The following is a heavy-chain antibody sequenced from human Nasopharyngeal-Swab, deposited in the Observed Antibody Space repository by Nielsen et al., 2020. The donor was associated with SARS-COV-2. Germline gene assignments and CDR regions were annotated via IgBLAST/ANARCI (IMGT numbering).Heavy chain of an antibody. J-gene: IGHJ4*02. Sequence: SVKVSCKTSGGTFSTNAISWVRQAPGQGLAWMGGIIPIFGKANYAQRFQGRVTISADEFTSTVYMELSSLRSEDTAVYYCAGGKVPAAYIPFGYWGQGTPVTVSS. CDR2: IIPIFGKA. V-gene: IGHV1-69*13. D-gene: IGHD2-2*01. CDR3: AGGKVPAAYIPFGY. CDR1: GGTFSTNA.